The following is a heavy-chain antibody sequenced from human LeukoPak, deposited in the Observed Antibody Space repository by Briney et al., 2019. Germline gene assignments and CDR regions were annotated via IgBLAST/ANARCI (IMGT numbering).Heavy chain of an antibody. Sequence: SVKVSCTASGGTFSSYAISWVRQAPGQGLEWMGGIIPIFGTANYAQKFQGRVTITADESTSTAYMELSSLRSEDTAVYYCARYSKLKTGYYYYGMDVWGQGTTVTVSS. CDR3: ARYSKLKTGYYYYGMDV. J-gene: IGHJ6*02. CDR1: GGTFSSYA. D-gene: IGHD4-11*01. CDR2: IIPIFGTA. V-gene: IGHV1-69*13.